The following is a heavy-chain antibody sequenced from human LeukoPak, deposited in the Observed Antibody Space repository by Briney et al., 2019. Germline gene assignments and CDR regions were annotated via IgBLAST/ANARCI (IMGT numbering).Heavy chain of an antibody. CDR2: IYYSGST. CDR1: GGSISSYY. D-gene: IGHD3-22*01. J-gene: IGHJ4*02. Sequence: PSETLSLTCTVSGGSISSYYWSWIRQPPGKGLEWIGYIYYSGSTNYNPSLKSRVTISVDTSKNQFSLKLSSVTAADTAVYYCARHTHYYDSSGYSYYFDYWGQGTLVTVSS. CDR3: ARHTHYYDSSGYSYYFDY. V-gene: IGHV4-59*08.